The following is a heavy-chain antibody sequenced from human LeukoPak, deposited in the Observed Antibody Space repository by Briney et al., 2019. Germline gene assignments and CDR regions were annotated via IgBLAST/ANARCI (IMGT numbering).Heavy chain of an antibody. V-gene: IGHV1-2*02. CDR3: APQDSPYYYDSSGYHY. Sequence: ASVKVSCKASGYTFTGYYMHWVQQAPGQGLEWMGWINPNSGGTNYAQKFQGRVTMTRDTTISTAYMELSRLRSDDTAVYYCAPQDSPYYYDSSGYHYWGQGTLVTVSS. J-gene: IGHJ4*02. D-gene: IGHD3-22*01. CDR2: INPNSGGT. CDR1: GYTFTGYY.